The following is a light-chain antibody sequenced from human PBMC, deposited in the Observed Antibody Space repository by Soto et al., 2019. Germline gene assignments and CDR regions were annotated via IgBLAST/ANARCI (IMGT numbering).Light chain of an antibody. CDR1: QGISSY. V-gene: IGKV1-9*01. Sequence: IQLTQSPSSLSASVGDRVTITCRASQGISSYLGWYQQKPGKAPNLLIYDASTLHSGVPSRFSGGGSGTDFTLTISSLQPGDFATYYCQQVNVYPSTFGGGTKVDIK. CDR3: QQVNVYPST. CDR2: DAS. J-gene: IGKJ4*01.